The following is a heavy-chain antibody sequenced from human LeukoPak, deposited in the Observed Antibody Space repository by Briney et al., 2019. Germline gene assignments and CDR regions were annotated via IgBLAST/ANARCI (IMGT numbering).Heavy chain of an antibody. Sequence: GGSLRLSCAASEFTSSAFWMTWVRRPPGKGLEWVANINKDGTEKEYVDSVKGRFSIFRDNAKNSVFLQMSSLRAEDTAVYYCAIFAGAVPGNLLLWGKGTTVIVSA. CDR1: EFTSSAFW. V-gene: IGHV3-7*01. CDR3: AIFAGAVPGNLLL. CDR2: INKDGTEK. D-gene: IGHD2-8*02. J-gene: IGHJ6*04.